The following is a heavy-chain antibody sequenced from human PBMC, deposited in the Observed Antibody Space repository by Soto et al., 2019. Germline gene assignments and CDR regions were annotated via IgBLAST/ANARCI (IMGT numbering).Heavy chain of an antibody. CDR2: IKSKTDGGTT. CDR1: GFTFSNAW. V-gene: IGHV3-15*01. J-gene: IGHJ4*02. Sequence: EVQLVESGGDLVKPGGSLRLSCAASGFTFSNAWMSWVRQAPGKGLEWVGLIKSKTDGGTTDYAAPVKGRFTVSREDSKNTLYLQMNSLRTEDTAVYYCTTGRFLYYLLYVPGDFWGQGTLVTVSS. CDR3: TTGRFLYYLLYVPGDF. D-gene: IGHD3-3*01.